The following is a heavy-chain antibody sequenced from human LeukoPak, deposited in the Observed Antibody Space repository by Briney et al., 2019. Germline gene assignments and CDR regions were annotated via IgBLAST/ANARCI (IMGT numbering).Heavy chain of an antibody. V-gene: IGHV1-24*01. Sequence: GASVKVSCKVSGYTLTELSMHWVRQAPGKGLEWMGGFDPEDGETIYAQKFQGRVTMTEDTSTGTAYMELNSLRAEDTAVYYCARVAPATDSSSWYYYYGMDVWGQGTTVTVSS. CDR2: FDPEDGET. CDR1: GYTLTELS. CDR3: ARVAPATDSSSWYYYYGMDV. D-gene: IGHD6-13*01. J-gene: IGHJ6*02.